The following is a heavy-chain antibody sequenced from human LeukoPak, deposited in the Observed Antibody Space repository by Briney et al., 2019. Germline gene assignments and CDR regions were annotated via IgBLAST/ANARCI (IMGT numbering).Heavy chain of an antibody. Sequence: ASVTVSCKASGYTFNSYYMHWVRQAPGQGLEWMGIINPSGGSTSYAQKFQGRVTMTRDTSTSTVYMELSSLRSEDTAVYYCARVSTVVQYYYYYYGMDVWGQGTTVTVSS. V-gene: IGHV1-46*02. CDR3: ARVSTVVQYYYYYYGMDV. CDR2: INPSGGST. D-gene: IGHD1-26*01. J-gene: IGHJ6*02. CDR1: GYTFNSYY.